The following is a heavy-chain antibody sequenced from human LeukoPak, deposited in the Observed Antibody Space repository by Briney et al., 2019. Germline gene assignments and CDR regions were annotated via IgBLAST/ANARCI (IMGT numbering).Heavy chain of an antibody. CDR1: GGSISSYY. Sequence: PSETLSLTCTVSGGSISSYYWSWIRQPPGKGLEWIGYIYYSGSSNYNPSLKSRVTISVDTSKNQFSLKLSSVTAADTAVYYCARGRGYSSSSAIGYWGQGTLVTVSS. J-gene: IGHJ4*02. CDR2: IYYSGSS. CDR3: ARGRGYSSSSAIGY. D-gene: IGHD6-6*01. V-gene: IGHV4-59*01.